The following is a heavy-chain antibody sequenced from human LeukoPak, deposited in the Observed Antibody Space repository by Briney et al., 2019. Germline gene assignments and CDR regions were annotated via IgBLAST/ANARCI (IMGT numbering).Heavy chain of an antibody. CDR3: ARDLPDIVVVPAAGNWFDP. V-gene: IGHV1-18*01. Sequence: ASVKVSCKASGYTFTSYGISWVRQAPGQGLEWMGWISAYNGNTNYAQKLQGRVAMTTDTSTSTAYMELRSLRSDDTAVYYCARDLPDIVVVPAAGNWFDPWGQGTLVTVSS. CDR1: GYTFTSYG. D-gene: IGHD2-2*01. J-gene: IGHJ5*02. CDR2: ISAYNGNT.